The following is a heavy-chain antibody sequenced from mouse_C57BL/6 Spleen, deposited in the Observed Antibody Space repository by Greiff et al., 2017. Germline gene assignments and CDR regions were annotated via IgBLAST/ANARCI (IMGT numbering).Heavy chain of an antibody. Sequence: EVQRVESGPGLAKPSQTLSLTCSVTGYSITSDYWNWIRKFPGNKLEYMGYISYSGSTYYNPSLKSRISITRDTSKSQYYLQLNSVTTEDTATYYCARNYDYGSYWYFEVWGTGTTVTVSS. J-gene: IGHJ1*03. CDR3: ARNYDYGSYWYFEV. D-gene: IGHD1-1*01. CDR1: GYSITSDY. V-gene: IGHV3-8*01. CDR2: ISYSGST.